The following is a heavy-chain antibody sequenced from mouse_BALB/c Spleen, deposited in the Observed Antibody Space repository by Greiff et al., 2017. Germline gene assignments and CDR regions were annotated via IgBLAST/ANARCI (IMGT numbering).Heavy chain of an antibody. CDR1: GYSITSDYA. CDR2: ISYSGST. D-gene: IGHD2-14*01. J-gene: IGHJ4*01. Sequence: EVMLVESGPGLVKPSQSLSLTCTVTGYSITSDYAWNWIRQFPGNKLEWMGYISYSGSTSYNPSLKSRISITRDTSKNQFFLQLNSVTTEDTATYYCARDYRYDDYAMDYWGQGTSVTVSS. V-gene: IGHV3-2*02. CDR3: ARDYRYDDYAMDY.